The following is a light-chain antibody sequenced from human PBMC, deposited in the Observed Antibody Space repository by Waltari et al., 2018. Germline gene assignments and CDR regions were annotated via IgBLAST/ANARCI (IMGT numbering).Light chain of an antibody. V-gene: IGKV2-30*01. J-gene: IGKJ1*01. CDR1: QSLVYSDGYTY. CDR3: MQGTHWPWT. Sequence: DVVMTQSPLSLPVTFGQPASISCRSSQSLVYSDGYTYLNWFQQRPGQSPRRIIYKVSKRESGVPDRFSGSGSGTDFTLKISRVEAEDVGLYYCMQGTHWPWTFGQGTKMEIK. CDR2: KVS.